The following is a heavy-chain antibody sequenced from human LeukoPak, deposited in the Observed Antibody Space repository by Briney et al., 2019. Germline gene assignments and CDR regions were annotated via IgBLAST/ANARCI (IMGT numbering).Heavy chain of an antibody. CDR3: AKGMESTRHRGGFDI. D-gene: IGHD3-3*01. V-gene: IGHV3-23*01. CDR1: GFTFSSYG. J-gene: IGHJ3*02. CDR2: ISGSAGST. Sequence: GGSLRLSCAASGFTFSSYGMSWVRQAPGKGLEWVSGISGSAGSTYYADSVKGRFTISRDNSKNTLYLQMNSLRAEDTAVYYCAKGMESTRHRGGFDIWGQGTMVTVSS.